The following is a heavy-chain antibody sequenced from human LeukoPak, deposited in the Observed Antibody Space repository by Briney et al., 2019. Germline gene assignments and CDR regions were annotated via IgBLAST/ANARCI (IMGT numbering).Heavy chain of an antibody. CDR2: IYTSGST. CDR1: GGSISSYY. J-gene: IGHJ4*02. D-gene: IGHD3-22*01. V-gene: IGHV4-4*07. Sequence: SETLSLTCTVSGGSISSYYWSWIRQPAGKGLELIGRIYTSGSTNYNPSLKSRVTMSVDTSKNQFSLKLSSVTAADTAVYYCARVDYDSSGYPFDYWGQGTQVTVSS. CDR3: ARVDYDSSGYPFDY.